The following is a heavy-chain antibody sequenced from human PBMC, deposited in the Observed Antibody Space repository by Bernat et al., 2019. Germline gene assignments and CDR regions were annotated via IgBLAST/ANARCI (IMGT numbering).Heavy chain of an antibody. D-gene: IGHD3-3*01. J-gene: IGHJ5*02. CDR2: FYYSGST. V-gene: IGHV4-39*01. CDR1: GGSISSTTYY. Sequence: QLQLQESGPGLVTPSETLSLTCTVSGGSISSTTYYWGWIHQSPGKGLEWIGSFYYSGSTYYNPSLKSRVTISVDTSKNQFSLRLSFVTAADTSVYFCARHSGLRSPFDPWGQGTLVTVSS. CDR3: ARHSGLRSPFDP.